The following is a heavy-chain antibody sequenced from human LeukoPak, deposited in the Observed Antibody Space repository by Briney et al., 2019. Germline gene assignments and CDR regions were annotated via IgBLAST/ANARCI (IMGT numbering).Heavy chain of an antibody. CDR1: GFTFSNSW. D-gene: IGHD3-10*01. V-gene: IGHV3-7*01. CDR2: INHDGSEK. Sequence: GGSLRLSCAASGFTFSNSWMNWFRQAPGRLEWVANINHDGSEKNYVDSVEGRFTITRDNTKKSLYLQMSSLGAEDTAVYYCARGTALPGVDYWGQGTLVIVSS. CDR3: ARGTALPGVDY. J-gene: IGHJ4*02.